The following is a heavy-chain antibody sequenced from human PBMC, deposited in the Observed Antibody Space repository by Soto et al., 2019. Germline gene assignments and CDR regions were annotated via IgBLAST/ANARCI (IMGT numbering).Heavy chain of an antibody. CDR1: GFTFSSYA. D-gene: IGHD4-4*01. J-gene: IGHJ4*02. CDR2: IKPDGSEK. Sequence: HPGGTLRLSCAASGFTFSSYAMSWVRQAPGKGLEWVASIKPDGSEKYYVDSVKGRFTISRDNAKSSLSLQMNSLRAEDTAVYYCTRGHYNNFLGGEGTLVTVSS. V-gene: IGHV3-7*01. CDR3: TRGHYNNFL.